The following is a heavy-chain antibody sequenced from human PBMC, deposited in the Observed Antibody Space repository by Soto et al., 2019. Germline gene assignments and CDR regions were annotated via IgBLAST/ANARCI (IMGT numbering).Heavy chain of an antibody. CDR3: ATACSSTSCYPEYYFDY. Sequence: QVQLVQSGAEVKKPGSSVKVSCKASGGTFSSYAISWVRQAPGQGLEWMGGIIPIFGTANYAQKFQGRVTITADESTSTASMELSSLRSEDTAVYYCATACSSTSCYPEYYFDYWGQGTLVTVSS. D-gene: IGHD2-2*01. J-gene: IGHJ4*02. CDR2: IIPIFGTA. V-gene: IGHV1-69*01. CDR1: GGTFSSYA.